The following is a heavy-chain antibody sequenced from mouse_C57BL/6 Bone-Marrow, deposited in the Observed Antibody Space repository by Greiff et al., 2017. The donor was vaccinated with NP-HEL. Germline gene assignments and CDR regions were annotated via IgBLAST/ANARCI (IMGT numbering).Heavy chain of an antibody. CDR2: ISGGGGNT. J-gene: IGHJ1*03. D-gene: IGHD1-1*01. Sequence: EVKLMESGGGLVKPGGSLKLSCAASGFTFSSYTMSWVRQTPEKRLEWVATISGGGGNTYYPDSVKGRFTISRDNAKNTLYLQMSSLRSEDTALYYCARHLITTVVATDWYFDVWGTGTTVTVSS. CDR3: ARHLITTVVATDWYFDV. CDR1: GFTFSSYT. V-gene: IGHV5-9*01.